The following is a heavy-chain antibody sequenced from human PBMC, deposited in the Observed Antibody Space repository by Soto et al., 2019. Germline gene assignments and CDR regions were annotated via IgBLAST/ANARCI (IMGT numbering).Heavy chain of an antibody. CDR3: ARMDAWDTNWFDA. V-gene: IGHV1-8*01. CDR1: GYRFSNYD. CDR2: VNPNSANT. J-gene: IGHJ5*02. D-gene: IGHD1-26*01. Sequence: ASVKVSCKASGYRFSNYDMNWVRQAPGQGLEWMGWVNPNSANTGYAQKFRGRLTLTRNTSITTAYMELSSLTSEDTAVYYCARMDAWDTNWFDAWGQGTLVTLSS.